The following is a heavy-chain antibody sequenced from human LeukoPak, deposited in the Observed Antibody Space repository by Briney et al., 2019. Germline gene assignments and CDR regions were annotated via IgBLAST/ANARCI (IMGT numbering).Heavy chain of an antibody. J-gene: IGHJ2*01. CDR1: GFTFSNYW. D-gene: IGHD3-22*01. CDR2: INQDGSEI. Sequence: GGSLRLSCAASGFTFSNYWMSWVRQAPGKGLEWLANINQDGSEIYYVDSVKGRFTISRDNDKNSLYLQINSLRADDTAVYYCXXXQGSMIVVXTTNWFFDLWGRGTLVTVSS. V-gene: IGHV3-7*01. CDR3: XXXQGSMIVVXTTNWFFDL.